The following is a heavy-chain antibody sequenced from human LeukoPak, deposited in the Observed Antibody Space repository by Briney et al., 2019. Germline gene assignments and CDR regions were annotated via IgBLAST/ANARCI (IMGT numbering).Heavy chain of an antibody. J-gene: IGHJ4*02. V-gene: IGHV3-30*18. Sequence: GGSLRLSCAASGFTFSTYAMHWVRQAPGKGLEWVAIISYDGGSTSYADSVKGRFTISRDNSKNTLYLQMSSLRTEDTAVYYCAKIEGSSSYYFDYWGQGTLVTVSS. CDR2: ISYDGGST. D-gene: IGHD6-6*01. CDR1: GFTFSTYA. CDR3: AKIEGSSSYYFDY.